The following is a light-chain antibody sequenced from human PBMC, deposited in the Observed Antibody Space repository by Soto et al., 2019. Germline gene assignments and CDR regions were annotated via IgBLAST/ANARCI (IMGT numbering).Light chain of an antibody. J-gene: IGKJ3*01. CDR3: QQANSFPFT. V-gene: IGKV1D-12*01. CDR1: QDINTW. Sequence: DFQMTQSPSSVSASVGDRVTITCRASQDINTWLAWYQQKPGKAPRLLIYAASTLQSGVPSRFSGSGSGTDFTLTISSLQPEDFATYYCQQANSFPFTFGPGTKVDIK. CDR2: AAS.